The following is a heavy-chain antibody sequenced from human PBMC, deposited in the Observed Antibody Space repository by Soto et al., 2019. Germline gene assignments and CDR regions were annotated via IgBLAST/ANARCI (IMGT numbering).Heavy chain of an antibody. V-gene: IGHV3-48*02. CDR3: AREVFGGVIATTYYFDY. Sequence: GESLKISCAASGFTFSSYSMNWVRQAPGKGLEWVSYISSSSSTIYYADSVKGRFTISRDNAKNSLYLQMNSLRDEDTAVYYCAREVFGGVIATTYYFDYWGQGTLVTVSS. J-gene: IGHJ4*02. CDR2: ISSSSSTI. CDR1: GFTFSSYS. D-gene: IGHD3-16*02.